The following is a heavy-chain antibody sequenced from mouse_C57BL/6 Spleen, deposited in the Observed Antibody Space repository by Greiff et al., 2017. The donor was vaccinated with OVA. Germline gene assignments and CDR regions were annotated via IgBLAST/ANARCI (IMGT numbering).Heavy chain of an antibody. J-gene: IGHJ4*01. V-gene: IGHV1-69*01. CDR2: IDPSDSYT. CDR3: ARGVYYDYDDGDYYAMDY. Sequence: QVQLQQPGAELVMPGASVKLSCKASGYTFTSYWMHWVKQRPGQGLEWIGEIDPSDSYTNYNQKFKGQSTLTVDKSSSTAYMQLSSLTSEDSAVYYCARGVYYDYDDGDYYAMDYWGQGTSVTVSS. CDR1: GYTFTSYW. D-gene: IGHD2-4*01.